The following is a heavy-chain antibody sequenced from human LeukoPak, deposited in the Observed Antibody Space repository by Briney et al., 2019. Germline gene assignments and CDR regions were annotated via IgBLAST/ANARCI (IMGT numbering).Heavy chain of an antibody. CDR2: ISSSSSYI. J-gene: IGHJ3*02. D-gene: IGHD2-15*01. Sequence: GGSLRLSCAASGFTFSSYSMNWVRQAPGKRLEWVSSISSSSSYIYYADSVKGRFTISRDNAKNSLYLQMNSLRAEDTAVYYCARDTVVVVAATGAFDIWGQGTMVTVSS. CDR3: ARDTVVVVAATGAFDI. V-gene: IGHV3-21*01. CDR1: GFTFSSYS.